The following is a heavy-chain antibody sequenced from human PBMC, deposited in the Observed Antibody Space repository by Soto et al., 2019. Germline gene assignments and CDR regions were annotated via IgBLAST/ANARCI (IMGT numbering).Heavy chain of an antibody. V-gene: IGHV3-53*01. CDR3: ARTPPSDYGDYVAY. CDR1: GFTVSSNY. CDR2: IYSGGST. Sequence: GSLRLSCAASGFTVSSNYMSWVRQAPGKGLEWVSVIYSGGSTYYADSVKGRFTISRDNSKNTLYLQMNSLRAEDTAVYYCARTPPSDYGDYVAYWGQGTLVTVSS. J-gene: IGHJ4*02. D-gene: IGHD4-17*01.